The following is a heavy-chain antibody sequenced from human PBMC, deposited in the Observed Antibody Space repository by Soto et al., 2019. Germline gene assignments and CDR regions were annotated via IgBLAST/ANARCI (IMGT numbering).Heavy chain of an antibody. J-gene: IGHJ4*02. CDR1: GFTFSSYS. D-gene: IGHD5-18*01. Sequence: PGGSLRLSCAASGFTFSSYSMNWVRQAPGKRLEWVSSIISRNSYIYYADSVKGPFTISRDNAKNSLYLQMNSLRAEDTAVYYCARDLNSLDTPAAIWGQGTLVTVSS. CDR3: ARDLNSLDTPAAI. V-gene: IGHV3-21*06. CDR2: IISRNSYI.